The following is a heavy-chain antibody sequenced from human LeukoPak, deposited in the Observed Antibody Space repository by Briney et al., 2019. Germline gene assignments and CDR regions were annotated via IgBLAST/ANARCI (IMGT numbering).Heavy chain of an antibody. V-gene: IGHV3-23*01. CDR1: GFTFSSYA. Sequence: QAGGSLRLSCAGSGFTFSSYAMRRVRQAPGKGVEGGSGISGGGGNTYYADSVRGRFTVSRDNSKNTLYLQMKSLGAEDTDICDCAKCREDFGDSLLDYRRQRTLLTLSS. CDR2: ISGGGGNT. J-gene: IGHJ4*02. D-gene: IGHD4-17*01. CDR3: AKCREDFGDSLLDY.